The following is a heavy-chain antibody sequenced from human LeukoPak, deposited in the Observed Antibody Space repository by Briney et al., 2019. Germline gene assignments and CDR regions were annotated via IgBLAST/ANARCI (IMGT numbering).Heavy chain of an antibody. J-gene: IGHJ6*02. V-gene: IGHV1-69*13. Sequence: SVKVSCKASGGTFSSYAISWVRQAPGQGLEWMGGIIPIFGTANYAQKFQGRVTITADESTSTAYMELSSLRSEDTAVYYCARASSWYDSSGYVYYYYGMDVWGQGTTVTVSS. CDR1: GGTFSSYA. CDR2: IIPIFGTA. D-gene: IGHD3-22*01. CDR3: ARASSWYDSSGYVYYYYGMDV.